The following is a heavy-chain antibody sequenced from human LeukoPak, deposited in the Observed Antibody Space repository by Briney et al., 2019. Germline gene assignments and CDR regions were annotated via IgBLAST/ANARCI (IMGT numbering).Heavy chain of an antibody. Sequence: SETLSLTCTVSGDSISGNYWTWIRQPPGKGLEWIGYIYYSGSTNYNASLKSRVTISVDTSKNQFSLKLSSVTAAGTAVYYCARLGDGDNLRYFDYWGQGTLVSVSS. D-gene: IGHD5-24*01. CDR3: ARLGDGDNLRYFDY. CDR1: GDSISGNY. J-gene: IGHJ4*02. CDR2: IYYSGST. V-gene: IGHV4-59*08.